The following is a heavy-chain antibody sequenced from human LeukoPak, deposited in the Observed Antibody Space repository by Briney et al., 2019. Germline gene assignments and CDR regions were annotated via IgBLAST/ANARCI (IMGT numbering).Heavy chain of an antibody. J-gene: IGHJ6*04. D-gene: IGHD3-10*01. CDR2: INPSGGST. CDR1: GYTFTSYY. V-gene: IGHV1-46*01. CDR3: ARVRGYYYGSGGYGMDV. Sequence: ASVKVSCKASGYTFTSYYMHWVRQAPGQGLEWMGIINPSGGSTSYAQKFQGRVTMTRDTSTSTVYMELSSLRSEDTAVYYCARVRGYYYGSGGYGMDVWGKGTTVTVSS.